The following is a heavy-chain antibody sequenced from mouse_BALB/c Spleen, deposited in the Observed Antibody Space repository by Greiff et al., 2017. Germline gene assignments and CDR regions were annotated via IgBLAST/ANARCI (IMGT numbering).Heavy chain of an antibody. J-gene: IGHJ2*01. Sequence: VQLQQSGAELAKPGASVKMSCKASGYTFTSYWMHWVKQRPGQGLEWIGYINPSTGYTEYNQKFKDKATLTADKSSSTAYMQLSSLTSEDSAVYYCARRAYYGNYDFDYWGQGTTLTVSS. D-gene: IGHD2-10*01. V-gene: IGHV1-7*01. CDR2: INPSTGYT. CDR3: ARRAYYGNYDFDY. CDR1: GYTFTSYW.